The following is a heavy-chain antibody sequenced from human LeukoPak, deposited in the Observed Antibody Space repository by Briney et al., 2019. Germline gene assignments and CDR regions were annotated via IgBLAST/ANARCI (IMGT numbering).Heavy chain of an antibody. J-gene: IGHJ4*02. CDR1: GGSISSYY. D-gene: IGHD4-17*01. Sequence: KTSETLSLTCTVSGGSISSYYWSWIRQPPGKGLEWIGYIYYSGSTNYNPSLKSRVTISVDTPKNQFSLKLSSVTAADTAVYYCARDDYGDYGYWGQGTLVTVSS. V-gene: IGHV4-59*12. CDR3: ARDDYGDYGY. CDR2: IYYSGST.